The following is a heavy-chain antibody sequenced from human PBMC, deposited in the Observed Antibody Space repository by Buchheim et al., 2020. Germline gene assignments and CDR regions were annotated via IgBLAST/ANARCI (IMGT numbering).Heavy chain of an antibody. D-gene: IGHD2-2*01. CDR1: GGSFSGYY. J-gene: IGHJ4*02. V-gene: IGHV4-34*01. CDR2: INHSGST. CDR3: ARDPTYCSSTSCYG. Sequence: QVQLQQWGAGLLKPSETLSLTCAVYGGSFSGYYWSWIRQPPGKGLEWIGEINHSGSTNYNPSLKSRVTITVDTSKNQFSLKLSSVTAADTAVYYCARDPTYCSSTSCYGWGQGTL.